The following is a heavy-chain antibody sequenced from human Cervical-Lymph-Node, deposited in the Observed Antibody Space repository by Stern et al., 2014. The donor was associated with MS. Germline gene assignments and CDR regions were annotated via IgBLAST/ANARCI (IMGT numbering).Heavy chain of an antibody. CDR3: AKVGAEGGMDV. V-gene: IGHV3-30*18. D-gene: IGHD3-10*01. CDR2: ISIDGNNK. J-gene: IGHJ6*02. Sequence: QVQLVESGGGVVQPGRSLRLSCAASGYSFSNYGMHWVRLAPRQGLAWVALISIDGNNKYYAQSAKGRFHVPRDSSLNNAFLQMNSLSGEDTAVYYCAKVGAEGGMDVWGQGTTVTV. CDR1: GYSFSNYG.